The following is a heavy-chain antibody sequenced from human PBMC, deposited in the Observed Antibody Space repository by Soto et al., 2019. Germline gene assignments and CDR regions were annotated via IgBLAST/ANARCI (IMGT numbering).Heavy chain of an antibody. J-gene: IGHJ1*01. CDR2: ISYDGSNK. Sequence: GGSLRLSCAASGFTFSSYGMHWVRQTPGKGLEWVAVISYDGSNKYYADSVKGRFTISRDNSKNTLYLQMNSLRAEDTAVYYCANWRGYCSGGSCYLGYFQHWGQGTLVTVSS. D-gene: IGHD2-15*01. CDR1: GFTFSSYG. CDR3: ANWRGYCSGGSCYLGYFQH. V-gene: IGHV3-30*18.